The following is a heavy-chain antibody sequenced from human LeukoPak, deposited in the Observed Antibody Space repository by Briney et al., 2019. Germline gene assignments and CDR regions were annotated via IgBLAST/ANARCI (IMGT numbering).Heavy chain of an antibody. J-gene: IGHJ6*03. V-gene: IGHV4-4*02. Sequence: SGTLSLTCAVSGGSISSSNWWSWVRQPPGKGLEWIGEINHSGSTNYNPSLKSRVTISVDTSKNQFSLKLSSVTAADTAVYYCARPPVRYYYMDVWGKGTTVTISS. CDR1: GGSISSSNW. D-gene: IGHD3-10*01. CDR2: INHSGST. CDR3: ARPPVRYYYMDV.